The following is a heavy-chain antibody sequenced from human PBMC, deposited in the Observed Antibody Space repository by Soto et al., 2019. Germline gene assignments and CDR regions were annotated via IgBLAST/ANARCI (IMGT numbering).Heavy chain of an antibody. J-gene: IGHJ4*02. CDR1: GFTFSTYE. CDR2: ISVSGNII. V-gene: IGHV3-48*03. Sequence: GGSLRLSCAASGFTFSTYEFNWVRQAPGRGLEWISYISVSGNIIKYADSVKGRFTISRDNAENSLHLHMSSLRVDDTAVYFCVRDTMRASAAASLDYWGQGTQVIVSS. CDR3: VRDTMRASAAASLDY. D-gene: IGHD6-13*01.